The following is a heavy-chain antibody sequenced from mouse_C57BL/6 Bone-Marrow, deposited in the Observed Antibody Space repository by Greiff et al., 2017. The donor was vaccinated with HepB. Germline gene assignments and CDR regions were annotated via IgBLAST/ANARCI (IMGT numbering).Heavy chain of an antibody. CDR3: TRDGGVVAKNYAMDY. Sequence: EVKLVESGEGLVKPGGSLKLSCAASGFTFSSYAMSWVRQTPEKRLEWVAYISSGGDYIYYADTVKGRFTISRDNARNTLYLQMSSLKSEDTAMYYCTRDGGVVAKNYAMDYWGQGTSVTVSS. V-gene: IGHV5-9-1*02. D-gene: IGHD1-1*01. CDR1: GFTFSSYA. J-gene: IGHJ4*01. CDR2: ISSGGDYI.